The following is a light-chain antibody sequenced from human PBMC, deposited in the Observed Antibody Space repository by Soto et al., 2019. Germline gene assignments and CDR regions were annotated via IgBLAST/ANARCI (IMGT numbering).Light chain of an antibody. Sequence: QSVLTQPASVSGSPGQSITISCTGTSSDVGGYNYVSWYQQHPGKAPKLMIYDVSNRPSGVSNRFSGSKSGNTASLTISGLQAKYEADYYCSSYTSSSTLYVFGTGTKVTVL. CDR1: SSDVGGYNY. J-gene: IGLJ1*01. CDR3: SSYTSSSTLYV. CDR2: DVS. V-gene: IGLV2-14*01.